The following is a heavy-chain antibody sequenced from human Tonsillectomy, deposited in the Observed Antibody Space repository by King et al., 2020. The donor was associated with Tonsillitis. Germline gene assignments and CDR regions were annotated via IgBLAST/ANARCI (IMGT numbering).Heavy chain of an antibody. D-gene: IGHD6-19*01. CDR3: ARVAVYSSSVNWFET. CDR1: GYTFTGYY. CDR2: INPNSGGT. J-gene: IGHJ5*02. V-gene: IGHV1-2*02. Sequence: VQLVQSGAEVKKPGTSVKVSCKASGYTFTGYYMHWVRQAPGQGLEWMGWINPNSGGTNCAQKFQGRVTMTRDTSISTAYMELSRLRSDDTAVYYCARVAVYSSSVNWFETWGEGTLVTVSS.